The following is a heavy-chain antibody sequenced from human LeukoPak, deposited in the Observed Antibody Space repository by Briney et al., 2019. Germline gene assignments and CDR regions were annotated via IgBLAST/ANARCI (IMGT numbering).Heavy chain of an antibody. CDR2: ISSSSSYI. CDR1: GFTFSSYS. J-gene: IGHJ4*02. CDR3: ARDIGRYRNFDY. Sequence: GGSLRLSCAASGFTFSSYSMNWVRQAPGKGLEWVSSISSSSSYIYYADSVEGRFTISRDNAKNSLYLQMNSLRAEDTAVYYCARDIGRYRNFDYWGQGTLVTVSS. D-gene: IGHD1-1*01. V-gene: IGHV3-21*01.